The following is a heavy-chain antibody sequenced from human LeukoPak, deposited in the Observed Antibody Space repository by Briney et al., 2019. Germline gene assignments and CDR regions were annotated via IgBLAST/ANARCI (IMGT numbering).Heavy chain of an antibody. Sequence: PSETLSLTCTVSGGSFSSGGYYWSWIRQHPGEGLEWIGYIYYSGRTYYNPSLKSRVTISVDTSKNQFSLKLSSVTAADTAVYYCARRGQRYDSSGYPLYYFDYWGQGTLVTVSS. J-gene: IGHJ4*02. D-gene: IGHD3-22*01. CDR2: IYYSGRT. CDR1: GGSFSSGGYY. V-gene: IGHV4-31*03. CDR3: ARRGQRYDSSGYPLYYFDY.